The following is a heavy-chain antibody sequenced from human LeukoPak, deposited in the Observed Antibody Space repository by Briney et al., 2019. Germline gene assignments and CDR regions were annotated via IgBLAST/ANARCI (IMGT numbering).Heavy chain of an antibody. J-gene: IGHJ4*02. D-gene: IGHD3-22*01. Sequence: PGRSLRLSCAASGFTFSSYAMHWVRQAPGKGLEWVAVISYDGSNKYYADSVKGRFTISRDNSKNTLYLQMNSLRAEDTAVYYCARGGYYYDSSGYYQEGHFDYWGQGTLVTVSS. CDR2: ISYDGSNK. CDR1: GFTFSSYA. CDR3: ARGGYYYDSSGYYQEGHFDY. V-gene: IGHV3-30*14.